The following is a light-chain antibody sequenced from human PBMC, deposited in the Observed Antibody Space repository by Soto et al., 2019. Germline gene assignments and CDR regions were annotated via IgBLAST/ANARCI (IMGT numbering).Light chain of an antibody. CDR2: AVS. Sequence: QSALTQPDSVSGSPGQSITICCTGTSSDVGGYNYVSWYQQHPGKAPKLIIYAVSKRPSGVSNRFSGSKSGNTASLTISGLQAEDEADYYCSSYTSYSPYVFGTGTKVTVL. CDR3: SSYTSYSPYV. V-gene: IGLV2-14*01. CDR1: SSDVGGYNY. J-gene: IGLJ1*01.